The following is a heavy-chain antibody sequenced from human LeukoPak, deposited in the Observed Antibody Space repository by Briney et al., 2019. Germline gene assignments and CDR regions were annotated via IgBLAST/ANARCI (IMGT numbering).Heavy chain of an antibody. CDR3: VKRWTGTTIGQQDY. V-gene: IGHV3-30*04. D-gene: IGHD1-1*01. J-gene: IGHJ4*02. CDR2: ISFDGNNK. CDR1: GFTFNTYT. Sequence: PGRSLRLSCAASGFTFNTYTLHWVRLAPGKGLEWVAIISFDGNNKYYADSVKGRFTISRDNSKNTLNLQMNSLRAEDTAVYYCVKRWTGTTIGQQDYWGQGTPVTVSS.